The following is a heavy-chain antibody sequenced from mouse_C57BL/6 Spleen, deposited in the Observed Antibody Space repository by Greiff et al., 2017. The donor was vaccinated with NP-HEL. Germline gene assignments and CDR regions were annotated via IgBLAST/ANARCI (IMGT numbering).Heavy chain of an antibody. CDR2: IDPSDSYT. CDR3: ARSDYYGSGGYFDY. D-gene: IGHD1-1*01. Sequence: VQLQQPGAELVMPGASVKLSCKASGYTFTSYWMHWVKQRPGQGLEWIGEIDPSDSYTNYNQKFKGKSTLTVDKSSSTAYMQLSSLTSEDSAVYYCARSDYYGSGGYFDYWGQGTTLTVSS. J-gene: IGHJ2*01. V-gene: IGHV1-69*01. CDR1: GYTFTSYW.